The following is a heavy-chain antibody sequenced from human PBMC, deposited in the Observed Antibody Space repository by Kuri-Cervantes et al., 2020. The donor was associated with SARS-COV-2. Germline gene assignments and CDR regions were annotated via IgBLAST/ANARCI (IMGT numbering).Heavy chain of an antibody. D-gene: IGHD1-1*01. Sequence: ETLSLTCAASGFTFRTYAMSWVRQAPGKGLVWVSSFCGGGGSTYYADSVKGRFTISRDNSKNTLYLQMNSLRAEDTAVYYCARDSTCTTGTTVGNYYYYMDVWGKGTTVTVSS. CDR2: FCGGGGST. V-gene: IGHV3-23*01. CDR3: ARDSTCTTGTTVGNYYYYMDV. J-gene: IGHJ6*03. CDR1: GFTFRTYA.